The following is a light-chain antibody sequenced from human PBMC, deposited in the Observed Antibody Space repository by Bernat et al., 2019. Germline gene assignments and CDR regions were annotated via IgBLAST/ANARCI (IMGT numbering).Light chain of an antibody. V-gene: IGKV1-12*01. CDR1: QGISSW. Sequence: QGISSWLAWYQQQPGKSPKLLIYAASSLQSGVPSRFSGSRSGTDFTLTINRLQPEDFATYYCQHANPPSGCTFGPGTKVD. J-gene: IGKJ3*01. CDR2: AAS. CDR3: QHANPPSGCT.